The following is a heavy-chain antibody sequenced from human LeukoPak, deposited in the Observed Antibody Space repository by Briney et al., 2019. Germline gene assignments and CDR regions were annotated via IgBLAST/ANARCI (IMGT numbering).Heavy chain of an antibody. V-gene: IGHV3-66*01. CDR3: ARATLLWFGPFDP. CDR1: GFTVSSNY. CDR2: IYSGGST. D-gene: IGHD3-10*01. Sequence: GGSLRLSCAASGFTVSSNYMSWVRQAPGKGLEWVSVIYSGGSTYYAASVKGRFTISRDNSKNTLYLQMNSLRAEDTAVYYCARATLLWFGPFDPWGQGTLVTVSS. J-gene: IGHJ5*02.